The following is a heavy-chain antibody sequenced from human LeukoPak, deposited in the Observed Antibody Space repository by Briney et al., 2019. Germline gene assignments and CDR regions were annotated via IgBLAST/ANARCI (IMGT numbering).Heavy chain of an antibody. CDR3: ARGREELGYCSGGSCYYFDY. V-gene: IGHV1-69*13. CDR2: MIPIFGTA. D-gene: IGHD2-15*01. Sequence: GASVKVSCKASGCTFSSYAISWVRQAPGQGLEWMGGMIPIFGTANYAQKFQGRVTITADESTSTAYMELSSLRSEDTAVYYCARGREELGYCSGGSCYYFDYWGQGTLVTVSS. J-gene: IGHJ4*02. CDR1: GCTFSSYA.